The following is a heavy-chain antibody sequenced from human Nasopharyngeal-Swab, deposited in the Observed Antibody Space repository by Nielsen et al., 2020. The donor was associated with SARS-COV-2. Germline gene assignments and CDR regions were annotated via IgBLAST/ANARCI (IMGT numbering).Heavy chain of an antibody. J-gene: IGHJ6*02. V-gene: IGHV1-2*06. CDR1: GYTFTGYY. CDR2: INPNSGGT. Sequence: ASVKVPCKASGYTFTGYYMHWVRQAPGQGLEWMGRINPNSGGTNYAQKFQGRVTMTRDTSISTAYMELSRLRSDDTAVYYCASGWYYYYGMDVWGQGTTVTVSS. D-gene: IGHD6-19*01. CDR3: ASGWYYYYGMDV.